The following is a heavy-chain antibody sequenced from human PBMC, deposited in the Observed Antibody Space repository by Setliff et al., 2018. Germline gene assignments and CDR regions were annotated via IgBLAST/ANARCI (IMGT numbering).Heavy chain of an antibody. CDR2: INPNSGNT. J-gene: IGHJ3*02. Sequence: ASVKVSCKASGYSFTNYDINWVRQATGQGLEWMGWINPNSGNTDYAQKLQGRVTMTTNTSINTAYMELSSLRFEDTAVYYCARPDGGGSWTSDAFDIWGQGTMVTVSS. CDR3: ARPDGGGSWTSDAFDI. D-gene: IGHD6-25*01. CDR1: GYSFTNYD. V-gene: IGHV1-8*02.